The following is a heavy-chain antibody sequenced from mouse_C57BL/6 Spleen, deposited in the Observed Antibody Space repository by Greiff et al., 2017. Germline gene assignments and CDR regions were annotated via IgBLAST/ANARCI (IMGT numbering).Heavy chain of an antibody. Sequence: VQLQQPGAELVKPGASVKLSCKASGYTFTSSWMHWVKQRPGQGLAWIGMIHPNSGSTHYNEKFKSKDTLTVDKSSSTAYMQRSSLTSEDSAVYYSARSGGEYYFDYWGQGTTLTVSS. CDR2: IHPNSGST. V-gene: IGHV1-64*01. CDR3: ARSGGEYYFDY. CDR1: GYTFTSSW. J-gene: IGHJ2*01.